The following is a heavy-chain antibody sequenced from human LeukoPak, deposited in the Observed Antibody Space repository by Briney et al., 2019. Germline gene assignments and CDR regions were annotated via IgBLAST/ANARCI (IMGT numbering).Heavy chain of an antibody. CDR2: IYYSGST. V-gene: IGHV4-59*01. CDR1: GGSISSYY. Sequence: PSETLSLTCTVSGGSISSYYWSWIRQPPGKGLEWIGYIYYSGSTNYNPSLKSRVTISVDTSKNQFSLKLSSVTAADTAVYYCARENYGSGSYFRDYWGQGTLVTVSS. CDR3: ARENYGSGSYFRDY. J-gene: IGHJ4*02. D-gene: IGHD3-10*01.